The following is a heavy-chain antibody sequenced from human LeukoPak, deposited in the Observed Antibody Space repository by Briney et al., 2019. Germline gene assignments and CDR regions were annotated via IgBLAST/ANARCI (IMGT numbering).Heavy chain of an antibody. CDR1: GGTFSSYA. V-gene: IGHV1-69*13. J-gene: IGHJ4*02. D-gene: IGHD5-24*01. CDR3: ARGGLDGYNPAGFDY. Sequence: ASVKVSCKASGGTFSSYAISWVRQAPGQGLEWMGGIIPIFGTANYAQKFQGRVAITADESTSTAYMELSSLRSEDTAVYYCARGGLDGYNPAGFDYWGQGTLVTVSS. CDR2: IIPIFGTA.